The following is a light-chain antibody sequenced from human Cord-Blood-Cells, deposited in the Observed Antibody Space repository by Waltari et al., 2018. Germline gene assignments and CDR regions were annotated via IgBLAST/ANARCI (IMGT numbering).Light chain of an antibody. Sequence: SSELTQDPAVSVALGQTVRITCQGDSLRRNYASWYQQKPGQAPVLVIYGKNNRPSGIPDRFSGSSSGNTASLTITGAQAEDEADYYCNSRDSRGNHWVFGGGTKLTVL. V-gene: IGLV3-19*01. J-gene: IGLJ3*02. CDR3: NSRDSRGNHWV. CDR1: SLRRNY. CDR2: GKN.